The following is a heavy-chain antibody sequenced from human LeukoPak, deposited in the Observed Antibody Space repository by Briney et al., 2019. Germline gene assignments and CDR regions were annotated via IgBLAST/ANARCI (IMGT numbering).Heavy chain of an antibody. D-gene: IGHD4-17*01. J-gene: IGHJ6*02. CDR2: IDPNSGGT. Sequence: GASVKVSCKASGYTFTGYYMHCVRQAPGQGLEWMGWIDPNSGGTNYAQKFQGRVTMTRDTSISTAYMELSRLRSDDTAVYYCARARIYGDYYYYYGMDVWGQGTTVTVSS. CDR1: GYTFTGYY. CDR3: ARARIYGDYYYYYGMDV. V-gene: IGHV1-2*02.